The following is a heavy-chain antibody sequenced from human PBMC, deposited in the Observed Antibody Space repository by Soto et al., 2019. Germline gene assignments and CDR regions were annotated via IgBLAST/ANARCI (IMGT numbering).Heavy chain of an antibody. D-gene: IGHD1-1*01. CDR2: IDYSGST. V-gene: IGHV4-39*01. CDR1: GCPISRSSYH. Sequence: KPSETLSLTLTVSGCPISRSSYHWGWIRPPPGKGLEWIGNIDYSGSTYCNPSLKSRVTISVDTSKNQFSLKLSSVTAADTAVYDCARLQFTDWFDPWGQGTLVTVSS. J-gene: IGHJ5*02. CDR3: ARLQFTDWFDP.